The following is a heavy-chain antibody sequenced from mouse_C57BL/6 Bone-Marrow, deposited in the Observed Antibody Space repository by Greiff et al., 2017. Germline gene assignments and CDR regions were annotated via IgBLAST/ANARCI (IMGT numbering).Heavy chain of an antibody. CDR1: GFSLSTFGLG. D-gene: IGHD2-14*01. V-gene: IGHV8-8*01. CDR3: ARKGYSFAY. CDR2: IWWDDDK. J-gene: IGHJ3*01. Sequence: QVTLKESGPGILQPSQTLSLTCSFSGFSLSTFGLGVGWIRQPSGKGLVWLVHIWWDDDKYSKPAMKRRLTISKDTSKHQVFLKIANVDTADTATYYCARKGYSFAYWGQGTLVTVSA.